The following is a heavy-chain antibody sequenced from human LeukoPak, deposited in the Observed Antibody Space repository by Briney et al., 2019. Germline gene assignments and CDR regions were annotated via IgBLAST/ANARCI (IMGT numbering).Heavy chain of an antibody. CDR1: GFIFSNYG. CDR2: IWYDGSNK. D-gene: IGHD4-17*01. CDR3: AKKKTSSTVTGSDY. J-gene: IGHJ4*02. Sequence: GGSLRLSCAASGFIFSNYGMHWVRQAPGKGLEWVAVIWYDGSNKYYADSVKGRFTISRDNSKNTLYLQMNSLRVEDTAVYYCAKKKTSSTVTGSDYWGQGTLVTVSS. V-gene: IGHV3-33*06.